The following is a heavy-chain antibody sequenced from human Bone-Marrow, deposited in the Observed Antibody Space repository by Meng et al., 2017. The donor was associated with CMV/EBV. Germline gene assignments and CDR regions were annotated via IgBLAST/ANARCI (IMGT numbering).Heavy chain of an antibody. CDR3: AKGSRGELPTYFDH. J-gene: IGHJ4*02. Sequence: SLKISCAASGFTFDDYAMHWVRQAPGKGLEWVSGISWNSGSIGYADSVKGRFTISRDNAKNALYLQMNSLRAEDTALYYCAKGSRGELPTYFDHWGQGTLVTVSS. CDR1: GFTFDDYA. V-gene: IGHV3-9*01. D-gene: IGHD1-26*01. CDR2: ISWNSGSI.